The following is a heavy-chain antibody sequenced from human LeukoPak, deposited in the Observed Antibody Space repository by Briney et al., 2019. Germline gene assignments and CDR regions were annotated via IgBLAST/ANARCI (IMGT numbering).Heavy chain of an antibody. CDR2: ISAYNGNT. CDR3: ARDLISVAAAGTHHPPHY. CDR1: GYAFTSYG. Sequence: ASVKVSCKASGYAFTSYGISWVRQAPGQGLEWMGWISAYNGNTNYAQKLQGRVTMTTDTSTSTAYMELRSLGSDDTAVHYCARDLISVAAAGTHHPPHYWGQGTLVTASS. V-gene: IGHV1-18*01. J-gene: IGHJ4*02. D-gene: IGHD6-13*01.